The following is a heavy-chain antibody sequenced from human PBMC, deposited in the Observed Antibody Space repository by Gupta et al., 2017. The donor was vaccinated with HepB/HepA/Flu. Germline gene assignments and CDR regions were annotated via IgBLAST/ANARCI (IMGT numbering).Heavy chain of an antibody. Sequence: EVQLVESGGGVVQPGESLRLSCAASGFIFDDHAMHWVRQAPGKGLEWVAFINRSGAGSLYADSVKGRFTISRDNSKNALYLQMNSLRTEDTAFYYCVKEDVVGPGSGMDVWGQGTTVTVSS. D-gene: IGHD2-15*01. CDR1: GFIFDDHA. J-gene: IGHJ6*02. CDR3: VKEDVVGPGSGMDV. V-gene: IGHV3-43*02. CDR2: INRSGAGS.